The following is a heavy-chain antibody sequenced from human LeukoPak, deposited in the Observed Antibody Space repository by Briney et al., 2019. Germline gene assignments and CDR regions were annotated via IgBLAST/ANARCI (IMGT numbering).Heavy chain of an antibody. V-gene: IGHV3-21*01. CDR3: ARESTLTGGYYFDY. J-gene: IGHJ4*02. Sequence: PGGSLRLSCAASGFTFSSYAMSWARQAPGKGLEWVSSISSVSSYKYYADSVKGRFTISRDNAKNSLYLQMNSLRADDTAVYYCARESTLTGGYYFDYWGQGTLVTVSS. CDR2: ISSVSSYK. CDR1: GFTFSSYA. D-gene: IGHD1-14*01.